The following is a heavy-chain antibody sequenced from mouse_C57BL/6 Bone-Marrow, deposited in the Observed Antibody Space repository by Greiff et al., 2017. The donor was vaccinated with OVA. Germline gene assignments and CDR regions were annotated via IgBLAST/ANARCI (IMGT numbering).Heavy chain of an antibody. D-gene: IGHD3-3*01. CDR2: IDPETGGT. CDR1: GYTFTDYE. J-gene: IGHJ4*01. Sequence: VQLVESGAELVRPGASVTLSCKASGYTFTDYEMHWVKQTPVHGLEWIGAIDPETGGTAYNQKFKGKAILTADKSSSTAYMELRSLTSEDSAVYYCTRGWAYAMDYWGQGTSVTVSS. CDR3: TRGWAYAMDY. V-gene: IGHV1-15*01.